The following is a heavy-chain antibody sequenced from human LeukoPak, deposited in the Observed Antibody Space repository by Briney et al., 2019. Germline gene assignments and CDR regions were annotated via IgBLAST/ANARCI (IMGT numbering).Heavy chain of an antibody. J-gene: IGHJ4*02. CDR3: ASPPSDSSGYQYYFDY. CDR2: ISGSGGST. CDR1: GFTFSSYA. D-gene: IGHD3-22*01. Sequence: PGGSLRLSCAASGFTFSSYARSWVRQAPGKGLEWVSGISGSGGSTYYADSVKGRFTISRDNSKNTLYLQMNSLRAEDTAVYYCASPPSDSSGYQYYFDYWGQGTLVTVSS. V-gene: IGHV3-23*01.